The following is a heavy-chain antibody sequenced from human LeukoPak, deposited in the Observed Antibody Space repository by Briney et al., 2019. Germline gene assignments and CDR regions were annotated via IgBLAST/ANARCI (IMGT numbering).Heavy chain of an antibody. CDR1: GYTFTSYG. Sequence: ASVKVSCKASGYTFTSYGISWVRQAPGQGLEWMGWISAYNGNTNYAQKLQGRVTMTTDTSTSTAYMELRSLRSDDTAVYYCARGQRTYIVRAVAGFDPWGQGTLVTVSS. D-gene: IGHD6-19*01. J-gene: IGHJ5*02. CDR2: ISAYNGNT. V-gene: IGHV1-18*01. CDR3: ARGQRTYIVRAVAGFDP.